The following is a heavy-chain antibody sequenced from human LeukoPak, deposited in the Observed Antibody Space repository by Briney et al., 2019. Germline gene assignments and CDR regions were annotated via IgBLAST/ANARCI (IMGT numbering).Heavy chain of an antibody. V-gene: IGHV1-69*13. D-gene: IGHD5-24*01. Sequence: ASVKVSCKASGGTFSSYAISWLRQAPGQGLEWMGGIIPIFGTANYAQKFQGRVTITADESTSTAYMELSSLRSEDTAVYYCAKEKGRWLQLHYFDYWGQGTLVTVSS. CDR2: IIPIFGTA. J-gene: IGHJ4*02. CDR1: GGTFSSYA. CDR3: AKEKGRWLQLHYFDY.